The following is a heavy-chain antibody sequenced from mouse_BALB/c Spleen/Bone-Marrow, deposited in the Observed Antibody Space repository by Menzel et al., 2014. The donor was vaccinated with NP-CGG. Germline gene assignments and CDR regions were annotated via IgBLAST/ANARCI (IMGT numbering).Heavy chain of an antibody. CDR1: GFTFSSFG. CDR2: ISSGSSTI. V-gene: IGHV5-17*02. D-gene: IGHD4-1*01. CDR3: TRGGNWDDFDY. J-gene: IGHJ2*01. Sequence: DVQLQESGGGLVQPGGSRKLSCAASGFTFSSFGMHWVRRAPEKGLEWVAYISSGSSTIFYADTVKGRFTVSRDNPKNTLFLQMTSLRSEDTAMYYCTRGGNWDDFDYWGQGTTLTVSS.